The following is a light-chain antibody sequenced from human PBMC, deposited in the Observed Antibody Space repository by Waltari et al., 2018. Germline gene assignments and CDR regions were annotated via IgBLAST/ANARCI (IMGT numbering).Light chain of an antibody. CDR1: QGINTS. Sequence: IHLTQSPSSLSASVGDRVTITCRASQGINTSLAWYQQKPGKAPNLLIYAASTLQSGVPSRFNGSGSGTEFTLTISSLQPEDFATYCCQQVKSYPLTFGGGTTVEIK. V-gene: IGKV1-9*01. J-gene: IGKJ4*01. CDR2: AAS. CDR3: QQVKSYPLT.